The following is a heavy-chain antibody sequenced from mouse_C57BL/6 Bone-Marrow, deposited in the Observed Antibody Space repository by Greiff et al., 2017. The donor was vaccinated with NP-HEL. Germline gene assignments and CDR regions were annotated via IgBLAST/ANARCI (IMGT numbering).Heavy chain of an antibody. D-gene: IGHD4-1*01. CDR3: ARWEVYFDY. CDR2: IYPGDGDT. J-gene: IGHJ2*01. CDR1: GYAFSSSW. V-gene: IGHV1-82*01. Sequence: VQLQESGPELVKPGASVKISCKASGYAFSSSWMNWVKQRPGKGLEWIGRIYPGDGDTNYNGKFKGKATLTADKSSSTAYMQLSSLTSEDSAVYFCARWEVYFDYWGHGTTLTVSS.